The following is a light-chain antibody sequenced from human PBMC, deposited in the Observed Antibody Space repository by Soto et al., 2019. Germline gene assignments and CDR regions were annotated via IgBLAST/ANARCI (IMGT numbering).Light chain of an antibody. CDR3: CSYAGSYTL. CDR1: RSDVGGYNY. V-gene: IGLV2-11*01. Sequence: QPVLTQPRSVSGSPGQSVTISCTGTRSDVGGYNYVSWYQQHPGKAPKLMIYDVSKRPSGVPDRFSGSKSGNTASLTISGLQAEDEADYYGCSYAGSYTLFGGGTKVTVL. J-gene: IGLJ2*01. CDR2: DVS.